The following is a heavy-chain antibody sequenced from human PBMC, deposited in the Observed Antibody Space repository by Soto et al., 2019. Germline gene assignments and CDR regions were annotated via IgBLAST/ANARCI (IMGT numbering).Heavy chain of an antibody. Sequence: GGSLRLSCAASGFTFSSYAMHWVRQAPGKGLEYVSAISSNGGSTYYANSVKGRFTISRDNSKNTLYLQMGSLRAEDMAVYYCARDYSGYDDYWGQGTLVTVSS. D-gene: IGHD5-12*01. CDR2: ISSNGGST. CDR3: ARDYSGYDDY. V-gene: IGHV3-64*01. CDR1: GFTFSSYA. J-gene: IGHJ4*02.